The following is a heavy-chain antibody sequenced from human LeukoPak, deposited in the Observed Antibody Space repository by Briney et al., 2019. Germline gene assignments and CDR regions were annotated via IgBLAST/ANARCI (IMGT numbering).Heavy chain of an antibody. CDR2: IYYSGST. CDR3: ASLTYDFWSGPSYYYYMDV. D-gene: IGHD3-3*01. V-gene: IGHV4-30-4*01. Sequence: PSETLSLTCTVSGGSISSGDYYWSWIRQPPGKGLEWIGYIYYSGSTYYNPPLKSRVTISVDTSKNQFSLKLSSVTAADTAVYYCASLTYDFWSGPSYYYYMDVWGKGTTVTVSS. J-gene: IGHJ6*03. CDR1: GGSISSGDYY.